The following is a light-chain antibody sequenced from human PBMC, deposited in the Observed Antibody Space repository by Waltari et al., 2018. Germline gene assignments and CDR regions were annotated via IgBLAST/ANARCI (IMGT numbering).Light chain of an antibody. CDR1: QSVSKY. Sequence: EIVLTQSPGTLSLSPGERATLSCRASQSVSKYLAGYQQKVGQPPRLLIYDASTRATGIPDRFIGSGFGTDFSLTISRLEPEDFAVYYCQKYGTLPATFGQGTKVEI. CDR2: DAS. V-gene: IGKV3-20*01. CDR3: QKYGTLPAT. J-gene: IGKJ1*01.